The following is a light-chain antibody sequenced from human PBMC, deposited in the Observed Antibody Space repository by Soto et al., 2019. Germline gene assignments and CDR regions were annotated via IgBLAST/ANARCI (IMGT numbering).Light chain of an antibody. CDR1: QSVSSY. CDR2: DAS. CDR3: QQRSNWPIT. V-gene: IGKV3-11*01. Sequence: VSTQSPGTPSSSRGERATLSCGVSQSVSSYLAWYQQKPGQAPRLLIYDASNRATGIPARFSGSGSGTDFTLTISSREPEDFAVYYCQQRSNWPITFGQGTRLEIK. J-gene: IGKJ5*01.